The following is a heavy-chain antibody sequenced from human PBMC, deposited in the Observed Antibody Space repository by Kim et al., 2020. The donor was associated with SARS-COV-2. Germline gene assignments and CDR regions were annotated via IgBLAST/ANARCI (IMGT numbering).Heavy chain of an antibody. CDR3: ARDLEYSSSTSPRDYYYYGMDV. Sequence: GGSLRLSCAASGFTFSTYWMSWVRQAPGKGLEWVANIKQDGSEKYYVDSVKGRFTISRDNAKNSLYLQMNSLRAEDTAVYYCARDLEYSSSTSPRDYYYYGMDVWGQGTTVTVSS. D-gene: IGHD6-6*01. CDR1: GFTFSTYW. CDR2: IKQDGSEK. J-gene: IGHJ6*02. V-gene: IGHV3-7*01.